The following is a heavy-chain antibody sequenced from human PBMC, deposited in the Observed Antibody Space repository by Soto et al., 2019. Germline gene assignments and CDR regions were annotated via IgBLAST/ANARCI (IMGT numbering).Heavy chain of an antibody. CDR1: EFTLSANR. J-gene: IGHJ4*02. CDR3: ARVGTSESFFDY. Sequence: EVQLVETGGGWVQPGGSLRLSCVVSEFTLSANRMTWVRQAPGQGLEWVADLYFYGSANYADSVRGRFSISKDDSKNTLYLQMNNLRAEDTAVYYCARVGTSESFFDYWGQGTLVTVSP. D-gene: IGHD7-27*01. V-gene: IGHV3-53*02. CDR2: LYFYGSA.